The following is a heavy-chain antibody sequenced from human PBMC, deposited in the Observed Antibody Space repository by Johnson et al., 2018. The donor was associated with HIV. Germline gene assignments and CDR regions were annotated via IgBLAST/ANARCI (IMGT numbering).Heavy chain of an antibody. Sequence: QVQLVESGGGVVQPGRSLRLSCAASGFTFSSYGMHWVRQAPGKGLEWVALIWYDGSNTYYADSVKGRLTISRDNSKNTLYLQMNSLRAEDTALYYCARAYSGSPKDAFDIWGQGTMVTVSS. J-gene: IGHJ3*02. CDR2: IWYDGSNT. CDR1: GFTFSSYG. CDR3: ARAYSGSPKDAFDI. V-gene: IGHV3-33*01. D-gene: IGHD1-26*01.